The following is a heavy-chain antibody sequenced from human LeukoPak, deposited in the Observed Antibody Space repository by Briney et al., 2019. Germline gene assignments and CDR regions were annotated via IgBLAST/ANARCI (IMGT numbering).Heavy chain of an antibody. CDR1: GGSISSSSYY. V-gene: IGHV4-39*01. J-gene: IGHJ3*02. CDR2: IYYSGST. D-gene: IGHD3-22*01. Sequence: SETLSLTCTVSGGSISSSSYYWGWIRQPPGKGLEWIGSIYYSGSTYYNPSLKSRVTISVDTSKNQFSLKLSSVTAADTAVYYCARTRPYHYDSSGYYKDAFDIWGQGTMVTVSS. CDR3: ARTRPYHYDSSGYYKDAFDI.